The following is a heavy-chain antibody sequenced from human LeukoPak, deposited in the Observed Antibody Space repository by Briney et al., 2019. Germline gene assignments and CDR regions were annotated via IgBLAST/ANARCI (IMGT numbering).Heavy chain of an antibody. CDR1: GFTFSSYA. V-gene: IGHV3-23*01. Sequence: GGSLRLSCAASGFTFSSYAMSWVRQAPGKGLEWVSAISGSGGSTYYADSVKGRFTISRDNSKNTLYLQMNSLRAEDTAVHYCAKSRGYYDSSGYDYYYYMDVWGKGTTVTVSS. CDR3: AKSRGYYDSSGYDYYYYMDV. CDR2: ISGSGGST. J-gene: IGHJ6*03. D-gene: IGHD3-22*01.